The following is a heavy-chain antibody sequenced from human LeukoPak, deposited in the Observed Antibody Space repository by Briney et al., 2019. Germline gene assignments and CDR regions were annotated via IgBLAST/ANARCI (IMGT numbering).Heavy chain of an antibody. CDR1: GGSFSGYY. J-gene: IGHJ5*02. D-gene: IGHD2-2*02. Sequence: PSETLSLTCAVYGGSFSGYYWSWIRQPPGKGLEWIGEINHSGSTNYNPSLKSRVTISVDTSKNQFSLKLSSVTAADTAVYYCANRGGRYCSSTSCYRHWFDPWGQGTLVTVSS. CDR3: ANRGGRYCSSTSCYRHWFDP. CDR2: INHSGST. V-gene: IGHV4-34*01.